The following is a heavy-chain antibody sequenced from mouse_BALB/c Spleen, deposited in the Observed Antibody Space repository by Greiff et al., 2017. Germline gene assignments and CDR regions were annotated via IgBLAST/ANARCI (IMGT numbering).Heavy chain of an antibody. J-gene: IGHJ4*01. CDR3: AREDYGNYSYAMDY. D-gene: IGHD2-1*01. CDR1: GDSITSGY. Sequence: EVKLVESGPSLVKPSQTLSLTCSVTGDSITSGYWNWIRKFPGNKLEYMGYISYSGSTYYNPSLKSRISITRDTSKNQYYLQLNYVTTEDTATYYCAREDYGNYSYAMDYWGQGTSVTVSS. CDR2: ISYSGST. V-gene: IGHV3-8*02.